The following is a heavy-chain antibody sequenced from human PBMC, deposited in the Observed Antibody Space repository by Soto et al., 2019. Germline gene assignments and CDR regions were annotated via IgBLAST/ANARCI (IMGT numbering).Heavy chain of an antibody. CDR1: GFTFSSYG. Sequence: QVQLVESGGGVVQPGRSLRLSCAASGFTFSSYGMHWVRQAPGKGLEWVAVISYDGSNKYYADSVKGRFTISRDNSKNTLYLQMNSLRAEDTAVYYCAKAVPRSRGSSSSVPANYGMDVWGQGTTVTVSS. CDR3: AKAVPRSRGSSSSVPANYGMDV. V-gene: IGHV3-30*18. D-gene: IGHD6-6*01. CDR2: ISYDGSNK. J-gene: IGHJ6*02.